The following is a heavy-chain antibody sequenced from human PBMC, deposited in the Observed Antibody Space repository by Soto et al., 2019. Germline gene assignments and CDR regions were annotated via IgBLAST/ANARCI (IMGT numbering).Heavy chain of an antibody. Sequence: QVQLVQSGAEVKKPGASVKVSCKASGYTFTSYYMHWVRQAPGQGLEWMGIINPSGGSTSYAQKFQGSVTMTRDPSTSAVDRELSSLRSEDTAVYYCARDPWGGGDCYFDYWGQGTLVAVSS. CDR2: INPSGGST. CDR3: ARDPWGGGDCYFDY. J-gene: IGHJ4*02. D-gene: IGHD2-21*02. V-gene: IGHV1-46*03. CDR1: GYTFTSYY.